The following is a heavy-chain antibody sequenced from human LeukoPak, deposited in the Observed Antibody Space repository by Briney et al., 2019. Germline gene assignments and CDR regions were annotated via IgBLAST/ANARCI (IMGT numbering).Heavy chain of an antibody. CDR2: IYHSGST. Sequence: NPSETLSLTCTVSGGSISSSSYYWGWIRQPPGKGLEWIGYIYHSGSTYYNPSLKSRVTISVDRSKNQFSLKLSSVTAADTAVYYCARDRYGDHTYFDYWGQGTLVTVSS. J-gene: IGHJ4*02. CDR3: ARDRYGDHTYFDY. V-gene: IGHV4-39*07. D-gene: IGHD4-17*01. CDR1: GGSISSSSYY.